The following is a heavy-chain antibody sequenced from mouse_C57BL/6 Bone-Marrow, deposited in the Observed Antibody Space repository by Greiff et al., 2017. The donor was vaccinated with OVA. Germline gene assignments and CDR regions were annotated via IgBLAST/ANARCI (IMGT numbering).Heavy chain of an antibody. J-gene: IGHJ3*01. Sequence: EVKLVESGAELVRPGASVKLSCTASGFNIKDDYMHWVKQRPEQGLEWIGWIDPENGDTEYASKFQGKATITADTSSNTAYLQLSSLTSEDTAVYYCTSLYDGYLAWFAYWGQGTLVTVSA. CDR2: IDPENGDT. CDR3: TSLYDGYLAWFAY. D-gene: IGHD2-3*01. V-gene: IGHV14-4*01. CDR1: GFNIKDDY.